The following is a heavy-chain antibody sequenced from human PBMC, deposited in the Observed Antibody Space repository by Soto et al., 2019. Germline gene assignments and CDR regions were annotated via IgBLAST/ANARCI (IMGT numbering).Heavy chain of an antibody. Sequence: GGSLRLSCAASGFTFTRYSMNWVRQAPGKGLEWVSSISSTTNYISYADSMKGRFTVSRDKAKNSVYLEMNSLRAADTAVYYCARESEDLTSKFDYWGHGTLVTVSS. J-gene: IGHJ4*01. CDR1: GFTFTRYS. CDR3: ARESEDLTSKFDY. V-gene: IGHV3-21*01. CDR2: ISSTTNYI.